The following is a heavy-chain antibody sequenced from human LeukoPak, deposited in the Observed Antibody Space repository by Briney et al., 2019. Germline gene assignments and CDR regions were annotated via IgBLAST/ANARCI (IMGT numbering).Heavy chain of an antibody. CDR2: ISSSSSYR. D-gene: IGHD1-26*01. CDR3: ARSPSIVGATEDY. V-gene: IGHV3-11*03. J-gene: IGHJ4*02. CDR1: GFTFSDYH. Sequence: KPGGSLRLSCAASGFTFSDYHVSWIRQAPGKGLEWVAYISSSSSYRNYADSVKGRFTISRDNAKNSLYLQMNSLRAEDTAVYYCARSPSIVGATEDYWGQGTLVTVSS.